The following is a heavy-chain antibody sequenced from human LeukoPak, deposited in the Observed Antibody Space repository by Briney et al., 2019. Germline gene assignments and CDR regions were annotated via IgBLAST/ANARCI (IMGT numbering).Heavy chain of an antibody. V-gene: IGHV3-23*01. CDR2: ISGSGGGS. J-gene: IGHJ4*02. CDR3: AKDLGRYRNNFFDY. D-gene: IGHD1-26*01. CDR1: GFTFSSIA. Sequence: GGSLRLSCAASGFTFSSIAMSWVRQAPDKGLEWVSTISGSGGGSYYADSVKGRFTISRDDSKSTLYLQMNSLRADDTAVYYCAKDLGRYRNNFFDYWGQGNLVTVSS.